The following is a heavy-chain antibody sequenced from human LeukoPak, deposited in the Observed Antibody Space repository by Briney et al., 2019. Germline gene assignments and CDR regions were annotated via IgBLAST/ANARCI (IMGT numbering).Heavy chain of an antibody. Sequence: ASVKVSCKASGGTFSSYAISWVRQAPGQGLEWMGGISPILGTPDYAEKFQGRVTMTRDTSTSTVYMELSSLRSEDTAVYYCARNRDYDSRNLGFDYWGQGTLVTVSS. D-gene: IGHD3-22*01. CDR1: GGTFSSYA. CDR2: ISPILGTP. J-gene: IGHJ4*02. CDR3: ARNRDYDSRNLGFDY. V-gene: IGHV1-69*10.